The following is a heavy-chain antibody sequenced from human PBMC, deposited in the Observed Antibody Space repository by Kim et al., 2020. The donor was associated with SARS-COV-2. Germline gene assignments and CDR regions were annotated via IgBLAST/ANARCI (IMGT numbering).Heavy chain of an antibody. Sequence: SETLSLTCTVSGGSVSSGSYYWSWIRQPPGKGLEWIGYIYYSGSTNYNPSLKSRVTISVDTSKNQFSLKLSSVTAADTAVYYCARDSPTRPSPNWNFPYYYYGMDVWGQGTTVTVSS. J-gene: IGHJ6*02. D-gene: IGHD1-7*01. V-gene: IGHV4-61*01. CDR1: GGSVSSGSYY. CDR2: IYYSGST. CDR3: ARDSPTRPSPNWNFPYYYYGMDV.